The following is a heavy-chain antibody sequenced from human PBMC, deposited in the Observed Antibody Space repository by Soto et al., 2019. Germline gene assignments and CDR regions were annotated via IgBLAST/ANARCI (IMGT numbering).Heavy chain of an antibody. D-gene: IGHD1-1*01. Sequence: SETLSLTSAVSGYSISSGSSWGWIRQPPGRGLELIGTIYHSGSIYYNPSLESRVAMSVDTSRNQFSLNLNSVTAADTAVYYCARVNFRNNWHDPHFDYWGLGILVTVSS. J-gene: IGHJ4*02. CDR2: IYHSGSI. CDR3: ARVNFRNNWHDPHFDY. V-gene: IGHV4-38-2*01. CDR1: GYSISSGSS.